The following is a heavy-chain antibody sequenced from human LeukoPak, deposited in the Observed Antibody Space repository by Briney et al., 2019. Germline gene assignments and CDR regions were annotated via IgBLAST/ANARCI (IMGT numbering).Heavy chain of an antibody. J-gene: IGHJ2*01. CDR3: AKEIRGDRRPDDWYFDL. Sequence: GGSLRLSCAASGFTFSSYGMHWVRQAPGKGLEWVAVISYDGNNKYYADSVKGRFTISRHNSKNTLYLQMNSLRAEDTAVYYCAKEIRGDRRPDDWYFDLWGRGTLVTVSS. V-gene: IGHV3-30*18. CDR1: GFTFSSYG. CDR2: ISYDGNNK. D-gene: IGHD4-17*01.